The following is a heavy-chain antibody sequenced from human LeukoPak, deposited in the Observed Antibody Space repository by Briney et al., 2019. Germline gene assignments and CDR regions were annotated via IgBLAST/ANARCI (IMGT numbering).Heavy chain of an antibody. V-gene: IGHV3-21*01. Sequence: PGGSLRLSCAASGFTFSSYSMNWVRQAPGEGLEWVSSIITSITYIYYADSVNCRFTISRDNAKNSLYLQMNSLRAEDTAVYYCARDPPFIIGTTFFDYWGQGTLVTVSS. CDR2: IITSITYI. J-gene: IGHJ4*02. CDR3: ARDPPFIIGTTFFDY. D-gene: IGHD1-20*01. CDR1: GFTFSSYS.